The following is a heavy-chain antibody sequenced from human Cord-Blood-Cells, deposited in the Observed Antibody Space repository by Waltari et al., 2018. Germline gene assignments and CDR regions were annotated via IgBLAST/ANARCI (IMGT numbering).Heavy chain of an antibody. J-gene: IGHJ3*02. CDR1: GGTFSSYA. Sequence: QVQLVQSGAEVKKPGSSVKVSCKASGGTFSSYAISWVRQAPGQGLEWMGGISPIFGTAHDAQKFQSGVTSSGDESTRTRDRELSSLRSEDTAVYYCARSRWELRVDAVDIWGQGTMVTVSS. CDR3: ARSRWELRVDAVDI. D-gene: IGHD1-26*01. CDR2: ISPIFGTA. V-gene: IGHV1-69*01.